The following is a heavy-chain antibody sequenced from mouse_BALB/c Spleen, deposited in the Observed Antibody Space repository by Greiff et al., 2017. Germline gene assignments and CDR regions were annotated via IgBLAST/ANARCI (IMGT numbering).Heavy chain of an antibody. CDR2: IWGGGST. D-gene: IGHD1-1*02. Sequence: VHLVESGPGLVAPSQSLSITCTVSGFSLTDYGVSWIRQPPGKGLEWLGVIWGGGSTYYNSALKSRLSISKDNSKSQVFLKMNSLQTDDTAMYYCAKHALYGGRFFDYWGQGTTLTVSS. J-gene: IGHJ2*01. CDR3: AKHALYGGRFFDY. CDR1: GFSLTDYG. V-gene: IGHV2-6-5*01.